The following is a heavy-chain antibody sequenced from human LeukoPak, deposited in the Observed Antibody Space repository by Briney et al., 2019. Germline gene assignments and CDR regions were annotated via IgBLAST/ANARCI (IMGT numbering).Heavy chain of an antibody. CDR1: GGSISSSSYY. Sequence: SETLSLTCTVSGGSISSSSYYWGWIRQPPGKGLEWIGSIYYSGSTYYNPSLKSRVTISVDTSKNQFSLKLSSVTAADTAVYYCARSVVVAAPCNYWGQGTLVTVSS. V-gene: IGHV4-39*07. CDR2: IYYSGST. CDR3: ARSVVVAAPCNY. D-gene: IGHD2-15*01. J-gene: IGHJ4*02.